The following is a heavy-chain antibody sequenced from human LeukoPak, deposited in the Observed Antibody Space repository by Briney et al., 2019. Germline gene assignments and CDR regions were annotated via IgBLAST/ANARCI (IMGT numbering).Heavy chain of an antibody. CDR1: GFTFTNYW. D-gene: IGHD3-16*01. J-gene: IGHJ4*02. CDR2: INQDGGDT. Sequence: GGSLRLSCAASGFTFTNYWMTWVRQAPGKGLEWVANINQDGGDTYYVDSVKGRFTISRDNAKNSLYLQMNSLRAEDTAVYYCARDATRGGDFDYWGQGTLVTVSS. V-gene: IGHV3-7*01. CDR3: ARDATRGGDFDY.